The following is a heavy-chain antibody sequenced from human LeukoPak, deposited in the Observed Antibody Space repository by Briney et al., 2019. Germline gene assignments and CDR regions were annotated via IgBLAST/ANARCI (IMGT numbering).Heavy chain of an antibody. D-gene: IGHD3-9*01. CDR2: ISYDGSNK. J-gene: IGHJ4*02. CDR1: GFTFSSYG. V-gene: IGHV3-30*18. Sequence: GGSLRLSCAASGFTFSSYGMHWVRQAPGKGLEWVAVISYDGSNKYYADSVKGRFTISRDNSKNTLYLQMNSLRAEDTAVYYCAKDRYYDILTGLDYWGQGTLVTVSS. CDR3: AKDRYYDILTGLDY.